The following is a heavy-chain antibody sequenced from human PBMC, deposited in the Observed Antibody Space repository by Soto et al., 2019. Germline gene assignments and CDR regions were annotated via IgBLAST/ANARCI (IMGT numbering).Heavy chain of an antibody. CDR2: ISGSGGST. CDR1: GFTLSSYA. J-gene: IGHJ3*02. Sequence: PGGSLRLSCAASGFTLSSYAMSWVLQAPGKGLEWVSAISGSGGSTYYADSVKGRFTTSRDNSKNTLYLQMNSLRAEDTAVYYCAKWQLLLWFGDTHDAFDIWGQGTTVTVSS. CDR3: AKWQLLLWFGDTHDAFDI. V-gene: IGHV3-23*01. D-gene: IGHD3-10*01.